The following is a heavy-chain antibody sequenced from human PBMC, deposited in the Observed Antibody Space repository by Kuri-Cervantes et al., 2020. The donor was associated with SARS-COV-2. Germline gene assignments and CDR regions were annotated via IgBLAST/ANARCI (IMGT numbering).Heavy chain of an antibody. CDR3: ARETSRTSGTGYYFDY. V-gene: IGHV1-69*04. Sequence: SVKVSCKTSGGSFSSYAISWVRQAPGQGLEWMGRIIPIVGVPNYAQNFQGRVTITADTSTSTAHVELSSLRSEDTAVYHCARETSRTSGTGYYFDYWGQGTLVTVSS. J-gene: IGHJ4*02. D-gene: IGHD6-19*01. CDR2: IIPIVGVP. CDR1: GGSFSSYA.